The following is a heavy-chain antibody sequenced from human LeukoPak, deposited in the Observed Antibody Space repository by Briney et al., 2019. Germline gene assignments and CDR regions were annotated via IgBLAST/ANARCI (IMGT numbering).Heavy chain of an antibody. V-gene: IGHV3-30*02. J-gene: IGHJ5*02. CDR1: GFTFSTYG. D-gene: IGHD2-2*01. CDR2: IHYDGGNE. Sequence: GGSLRLSCAASGFTFSTYGMHWVRQAPGKGLEWVAFIHYDGGNEYNGDSVKGRFTISRDNSKNTLYLQMNSLRPEDTAVYYCARGLPSSTRTYNWFDPRGPGTLVTVSS. CDR3: ARGLPSSTRTYNWFDP.